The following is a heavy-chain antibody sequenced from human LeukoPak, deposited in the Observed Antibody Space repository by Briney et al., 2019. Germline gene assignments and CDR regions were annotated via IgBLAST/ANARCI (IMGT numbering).Heavy chain of an antibody. V-gene: IGHV1-2*02. CDR1: GYTFTGYY. CDR2: INPNSGGT. CDR3: ARLSRDGYNWVFDY. J-gene: IGHJ4*02. D-gene: IGHD5-24*01. Sequence: APVKVSCKASGYTFTGYYMHWVRQAPGQGLEWMGWINPNSGGTNYAQKFQGRVTMTRDTSISTAYMELSRLRSDDTAVYYCARLSRDGYNWVFDYWGQGTLVTVSS.